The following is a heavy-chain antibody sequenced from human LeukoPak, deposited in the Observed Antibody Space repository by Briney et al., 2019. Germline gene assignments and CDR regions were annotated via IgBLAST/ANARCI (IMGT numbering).Heavy chain of an antibody. V-gene: IGHV4-39*01. Sequence: SETLSLTCTVSGASISSGDYYWSWIRQPPGKGLEWIGEINHSGSTNYNPSLKSRVTISVDTSKNQFSLKLSSVTAADTAVYYCARHGSGWYPYYYYYMDVWGKGTTVTVSS. CDR1: GASISSGDYY. J-gene: IGHJ6*03. CDR3: ARHGSGWYPYYYYYMDV. D-gene: IGHD6-19*01. CDR2: INHSGST.